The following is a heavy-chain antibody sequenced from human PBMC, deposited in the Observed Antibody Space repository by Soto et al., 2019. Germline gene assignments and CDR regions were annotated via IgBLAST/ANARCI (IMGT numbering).Heavy chain of an antibody. V-gene: IGHV4-30-4*01. D-gene: IGHD3-10*01. CDR3: ARWWFGEFFDY. Sequence: QVQLQESGPGLVKPSQTLSLTCTVSGGSISSGDYYWSWIRQPPGRGLEWIGFIYYSGSTSYNPSLKSRVTISVDTSKNQFSLKLSSVTAADTAVYYCARWWFGEFFDYWGQGTLVTVSS. J-gene: IGHJ4*02. CDR1: GGSISSGDYY. CDR2: IYYSGST.